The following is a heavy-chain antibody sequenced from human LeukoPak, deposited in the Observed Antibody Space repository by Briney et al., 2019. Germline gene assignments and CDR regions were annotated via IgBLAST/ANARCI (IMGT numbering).Heavy chain of an antibody. CDR2: ISGSGGST. V-gene: IGHV3-23*01. CDR3: AKDQIVGALYYFDY. D-gene: IGHD1-26*01. J-gene: IGHJ4*02. CDR1: GFTFSSYA. Sequence: PGRSLRLSCAASGFTFSSYAVRWVRQAPGKGLEWVSGISGSGGSTHYADSVKGRLTISRDNSKNTLYLQINSLRAEDTAVYYCAKDQIVGALYYFDYWGQGTLVTVSS.